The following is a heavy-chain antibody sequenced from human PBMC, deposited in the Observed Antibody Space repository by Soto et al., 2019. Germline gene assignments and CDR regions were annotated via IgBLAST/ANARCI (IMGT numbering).Heavy chain of an antibody. V-gene: IGHV3-7*01. CDR2: IKQDGSEK. Sequence: EVQLVESGGGLVQPGGSLRLSCAASGFTFSSYWMSWVRQAPGKGLEWVANIKQDGSEKYYVDSVKGRFTISRDNAKNSLYLQMNSLRAEDTAVYYCARDRGYDFWSGCLGVVYYYGMDVWGQGTTVTVSS. D-gene: IGHD3-3*01. CDR1: GFTFSSYW. CDR3: ARDRGYDFWSGCLGVVYYYGMDV. J-gene: IGHJ6*02.